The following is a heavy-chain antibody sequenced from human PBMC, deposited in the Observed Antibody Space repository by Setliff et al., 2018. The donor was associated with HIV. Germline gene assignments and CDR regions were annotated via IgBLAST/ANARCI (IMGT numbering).Heavy chain of an antibody. CDR2: TNPSGST. CDR1: GGSFSGYY. D-gene: IGHD5-12*01. Sequence: PSETLSLTCAVYGGSFSGYYWSWIRQPPGKGLEWIGVTNPSGSTNYNPSLKSRVTISVDTSKNRFSLKLSSVTAADTAVYYCARVGRMATIGPSFDYWGQGTLVTVSS. J-gene: IGHJ4*02. V-gene: IGHV4-34*01. CDR3: ARVGRMATIGPSFDY.